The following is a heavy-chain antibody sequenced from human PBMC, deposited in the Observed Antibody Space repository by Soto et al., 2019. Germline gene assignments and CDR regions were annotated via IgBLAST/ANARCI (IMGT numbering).Heavy chain of an antibody. D-gene: IGHD1-26*01. CDR2: IRSKAYGGTT. V-gene: IGHV3-49*03. CDR1: GFTFGDYA. J-gene: IGHJ6*02. CDR3: TRGVGATYYYYGMDV. Sequence: GSLRLSCTASGFTFGDYAMSWFRQAPGKGLEWVGFIRSKAYGGTTEYAASVKGRFTISRDDSKSIAYLQMNSLKTEDTAVYYCTRGVGATYYYYGMDVWGQRTTVTVSS.